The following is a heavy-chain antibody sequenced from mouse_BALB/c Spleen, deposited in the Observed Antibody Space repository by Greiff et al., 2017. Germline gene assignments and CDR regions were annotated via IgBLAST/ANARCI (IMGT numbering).Heavy chain of an antibody. CDR3: ARDGFPPFAY. J-gene: IGHJ3*01. CDR1: GFTFSDYY. CDR2: ISDGGSYT. V-gene: IGHV5-4*02. Sequence: EVKLVESGGGLVKPGGSLKLSCAASGFTFSDYYMYWVRQTPEKRLEWVATISDGGSYTYYPDSVKGRFTISRDNAKNNLYLQMSSLKSEDTAMYYCARDGFPPFAYWGQGTLVTVSA.